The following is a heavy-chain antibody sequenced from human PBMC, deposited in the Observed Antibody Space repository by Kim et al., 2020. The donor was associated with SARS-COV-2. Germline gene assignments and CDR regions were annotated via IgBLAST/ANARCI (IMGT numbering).Heavy chain of an antibody. J-gene: IGHJ4*02. CDR3: ARASRGARGVMKY. CDR2: INHSGST. CDR1: GGSFSGYY. Sequence: SETLSLTCAVYGGSFSGYYWSWIRQPPGKGLEWIGEINHSGSTNYNPSLKSRVTISVDTSKNQFSLKLSSVTAADTAVYYCARASRGARGVMKYWGQGTLVTVSS. V-gene: IGHV4-34*01. D-gene: IGHD3-10*01.